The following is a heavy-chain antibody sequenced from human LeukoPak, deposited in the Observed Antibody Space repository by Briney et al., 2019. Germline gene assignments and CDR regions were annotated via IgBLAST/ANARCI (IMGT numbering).Heavy chain of an antibody. V-gene: IGHV1-46*01. CDR2: INPSGGST. CDR1: GYTFTSYY. CDR3: ARYGSSGWFDY. Sequence: ASVKVSCEASGYTFTSYYMHWVRQAPGQGLEWMGIINPSGGSTSYAQKFQGRVTMTRDTSMSTVYMELSSLRSEDTAVYYCARYGSSGWFDYWGQGTLVTVSS. J-gene: IGHJ4*02. D-gene: IGHD6-19*01.